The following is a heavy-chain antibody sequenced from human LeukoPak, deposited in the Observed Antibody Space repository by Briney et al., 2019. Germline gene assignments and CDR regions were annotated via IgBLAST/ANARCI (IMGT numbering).Heavy chain of an antibody. D-gene: IGHD5-12*01. Sequence: GGSLRLSCAASGLTFSSYGMHWVRQAPGKGLEWVAVIWYDGSNKYYADSVKGRFTISRDNSKNTLYLQMNSLRAEDTAVYYCARDVMATIEFDYWGQGTLVTVSS. CDR1: GLTFSSYG. CDR3: ARDVMATIEFDY. V-gene: IGHV3-33*01. CDR2: IWYDGSNK. J-gene: IGHJ4*02.